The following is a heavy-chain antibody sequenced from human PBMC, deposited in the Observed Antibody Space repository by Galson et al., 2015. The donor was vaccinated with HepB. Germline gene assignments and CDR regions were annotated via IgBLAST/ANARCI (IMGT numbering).Heavy chain of an antibody. D-gene: IGHD1-26*01. J-gene: IGHJ4*02. Sequence: SLRLSCAASGFTFSSYSMNWVRQAPGKGLEWVSSISSSSGYIYYADSVKGRFTISRDNAKNSLYLQMNSLRAEDTAEYYCARVPWELTSSFDYWGQGTLVTVSS. V-gene: IGHV3-21*01. CDR2: ISSSSGYI. CDR3: ARVPWELTSSFDY. CDR1: GFTFSSYS.